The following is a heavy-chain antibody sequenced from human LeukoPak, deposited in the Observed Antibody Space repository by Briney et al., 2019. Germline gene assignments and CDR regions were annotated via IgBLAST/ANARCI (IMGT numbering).Heavy chain of an antibody. Sequence: GGPLRLSCAASGFTVSSNYMSWVRQAPGKGLEWVSVIYSGGSTYYADSVKGRFTISRDNSKNTLYLQMNSLRAKDTAVYYCARGPVVPAATYYYYYGMDVWGQGTTVTVSS. CDR1: GFTVSSNY. D-gene: IGHD2-2*01. CDR2: IYSGGST. CDR3: ARGPVVPAATYYYYYGMDV. J-gene: IGHJ6*02. V-gene: IGHV3-66*01.